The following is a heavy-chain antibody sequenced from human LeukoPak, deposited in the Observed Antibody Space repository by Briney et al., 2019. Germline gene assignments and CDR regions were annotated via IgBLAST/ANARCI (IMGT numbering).Heavy chain of an antibody. V-gene: IGHV3-21*01. CDR2: ISSSSSYI. CDR1: GFTFSSYS. CDR3: ARDPIVVVPAAITAAEYFQH. Sequence: KPGGSLRLSCAASGFTFSSYSMTWVRQAPGKGLEWVSSISSSSSYIYYADSVKGRFTISRDNAKNSLYLQMNSLRAEDTAVYYCARDPIVVVPAAITAAEYFQHWGQGTLVTVSS. J-gene: IGHJ1*01. D-gene: IGHD2-2*01.